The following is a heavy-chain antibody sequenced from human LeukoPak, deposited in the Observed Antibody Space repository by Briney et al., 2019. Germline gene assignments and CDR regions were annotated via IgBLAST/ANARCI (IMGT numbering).Heavy chain of an antibody. CDR1: GFTFSIYA. J-gene: IGHJ6*03. CDR3: ARDAAVAGTRDYYYYYMDV. Sequence: GRSLRLSCAASGFTFSIYAMHWVRPAPGKGLEWVAVISYDGSNKYYADSVKGRFTISRDNSKNTLYLQMNSLRAEDTAVYYCARDAAVAGTRDYYYYYMDVWGKGTTVTVSS. D-gene: IGHD6-19*01. CDR2: ISYDGSNK. V-gene: IGHV3-30*04.